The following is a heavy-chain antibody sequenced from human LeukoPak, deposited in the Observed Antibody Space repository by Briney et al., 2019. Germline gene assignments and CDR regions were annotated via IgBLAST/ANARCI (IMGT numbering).Heavy chain of an antibody. Sequence: GGSLRLSCAASGITLSFYWMSWVRQAPGKGLEVGANIKQDGSDKYYRDSVQGRFTISRDNAKNSLYLQMNSLRAEDTAVYYCARSGSGYFDYWGQGSLATVSS. CDR1: GITLSFYW. CDR3: ARSGSGYFDY. J-gene: IGHJ4*02. V-gene: IGHV3-7*01. CDR2: IKQDGSDK.